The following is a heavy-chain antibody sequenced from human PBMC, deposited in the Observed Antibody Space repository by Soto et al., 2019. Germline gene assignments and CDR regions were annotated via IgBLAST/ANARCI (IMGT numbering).Heavy chain of an antibody. Sequence: VKVSCKASGYTFTGYYMHWVRQAPGQGLEWMGWINPNSGGTNYAQKFQGRVTMTRDTSISTAYMELSRLRSDDTAVYYCARNYGSGSYLQYYFDYWGQGTLVTVSS. CDR2: INPNSGGT. J-gene: IGHJ4*02. CDR1: GYTFTGYY. CDR3: ARNYGSGSYLQYYFDY. V-gene: IGHV1-2*02. D-gene: IGHD3-10*01.